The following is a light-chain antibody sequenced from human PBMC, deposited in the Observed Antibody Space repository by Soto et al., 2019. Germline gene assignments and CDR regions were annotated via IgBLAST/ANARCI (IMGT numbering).Light chain of an antibody. CDR1: SSDVGGYNY. CDR3: SSYTSSSTYV. Sequence: FALTQPASVSGSPGQSIAISCTGTSSDVGGYNYVSWYQQHPGKAPKLIIYDVTNRPSGVSNRFSGSKSGNTASLTISGLQAADEADYYCSSYTSSSTYVFGTGTKLTVL. V-gene: IGLV2-14*01. CDR2: DVT. J-gene: IGLJ1*01.